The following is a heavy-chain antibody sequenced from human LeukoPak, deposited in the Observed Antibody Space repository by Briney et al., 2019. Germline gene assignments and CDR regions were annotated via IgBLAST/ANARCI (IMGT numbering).Heavy chain of an antibody. Sequence: GASMKVSCKSSGYTFTGYYIHWVRQAPGQGLQWMGWINPNSGGTKYAQKFQGRVTMTRDTSISTASMELSSLRSDDTAVYYCARETPTGSYFGYWGQGTLVTVSS. CDR1: GYTFTGYY. CDR3: ARETPTGSYFGY. V-gene: IGHV1-2*02. CDR2: INPNSGGT. D-gene: IGHD1-26*01. J-gene: IGHJ4*02.